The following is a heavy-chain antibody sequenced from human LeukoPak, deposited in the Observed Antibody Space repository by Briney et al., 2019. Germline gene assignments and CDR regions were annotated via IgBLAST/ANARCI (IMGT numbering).Heavy chain of an antibody. J-gene: IGHJ4*02. CDR1: GFTFSSYD. CDR2: TSGSGGKT. CDR3: ASETAGFNY. D-gene: IGHD1-14*01. Sequence: PGGSLRLSCAASGFTFSSYDMSWVRQAPGKGLEWVSGTSGSGGKTYYADSVKGRFTISRDNSKNTLYLQMNSLRAEDTAVYYCASETAGFNYWGQGTLVTVSS. V-gene: IGHV3-23*01.